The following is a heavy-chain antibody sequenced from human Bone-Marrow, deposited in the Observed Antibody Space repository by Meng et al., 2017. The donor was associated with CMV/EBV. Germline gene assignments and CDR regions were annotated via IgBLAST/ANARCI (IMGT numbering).Heavy chain of an antibody. Sequence: GESLKISCAASGFTFSSYEMNLVRQAPGKGLEWVSYISSSGSTIYYADSVKGRFTISRDNAKNSLYLQMNSLRAEDTAVYYCARDQILFGVAHYYYYYGMAVWGRGTTVTVSS. CDR1: GFTFSSYE. D-gene: IGHD3-3*01. CDR2: ISSSGSTI. CDR3: ARDQILFGVAHYYYYYGMAV. J-gene: IGHJ6*02. V-gene: IGHV3-48*03.